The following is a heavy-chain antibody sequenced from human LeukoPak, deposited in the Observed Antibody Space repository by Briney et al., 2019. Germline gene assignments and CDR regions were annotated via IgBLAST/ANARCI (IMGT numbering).Heavy chain of an antibody. CDR2: IYYSGST. Sequence: PSETLSLTCTVSGGSISSDYWSWIRQPPGKGLEWIGYIYYSGSTNYNPSLKSRVTISVDTSKNQFSLKLSSVTAADTAVYYCARGDPTDYWGQGTLVTVSS. CDR1: GGSISSDY. CDR3: ARGDPTDY. D-gene: IGHD2-21*01. V-gene: IGHV4-59*01. J-gene: IGHJ4*02.